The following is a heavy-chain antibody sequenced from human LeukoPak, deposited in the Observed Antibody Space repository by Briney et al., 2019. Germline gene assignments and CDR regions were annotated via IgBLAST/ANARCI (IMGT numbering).Heavy chain of an antibody. CDR2: ISGSDDGT. Sequence: GGSLRLSCAASGFTFSTYAMSWVRQIPGKGLEWVSAISGSDDGTYYADSVKGRFTISRDNAKNSLYLQMNSLRAEDTAVYYCARDVRGYSGYDLLYWGQGTLVTVSS. D-gene: IGHD5-12*01. CDR3: ARDVRGYSGYDLLY. J-gene: IGHJ4*02. V-gene: IGHV3-23*01. CDR1: GFTFSTYA.